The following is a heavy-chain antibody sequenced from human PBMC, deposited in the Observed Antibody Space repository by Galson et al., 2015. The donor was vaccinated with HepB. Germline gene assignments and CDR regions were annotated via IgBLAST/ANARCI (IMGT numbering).Heavy chain of an antibody. Sequence: SLRLSCAASGFTFSSYGMHWVRQAPGKGLEWVAFIKYDGSRKEYVDSVKGRFTISRDNSKNSLHLQMNSLRVEDTAVYYCAGSDVYDLWMKDYWGQGTLVTVSS. V-gene: IGHV3-30*02. J-gene: IGHJ4*02. CDR3: AGSDVYDLWMKDY. CDR2: IKYDGSRK. CDR1: GFTFSSYG. D-gene: IGHD2-21*01.